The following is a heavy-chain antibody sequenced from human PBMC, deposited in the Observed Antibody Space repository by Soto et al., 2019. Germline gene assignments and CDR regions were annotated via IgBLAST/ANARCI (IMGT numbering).Heavy chain of an antibody. CDR2: ISYDGSNK. CDR3: AKDQRAAAGTLPFDP. D-gene: IGHD6-13*01. Sequence: GGSLRLSCAASGFTFSSYGMHWVRQAPGKGLEWVAVISYDGSNKYYADSVKGRFTISRDNSKNTLYLQMNSLRAEDTAVYYCAKDQRAAAGTLPFDPWGQGTLVTVSS. J-gene: IGHJ5*02. CDR1: GFTFSSYG. V-gene: IGHV3-30*18.